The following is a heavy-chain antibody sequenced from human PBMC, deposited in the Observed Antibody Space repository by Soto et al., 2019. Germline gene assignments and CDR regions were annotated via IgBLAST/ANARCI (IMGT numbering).Heavy chain of an antibody. J-gene: IGHJ6*02. CDR2: IYYSGST. V-gene: IGHV4-59*01. CDR1: GGSISSYY. Sequence: SETLSLTCTVSGGSISSYYWSWIRQPPGKGLEWIGYIYYSGSTNYNPSLKSRVTISVDTSKNQFSLKLSSVTAADTAVYYCARDGSGWDYGMDVWGQGTTVTVSS. CDR3: ARDGSGWDYGMDV. D-gene: IGHD6-19*01.